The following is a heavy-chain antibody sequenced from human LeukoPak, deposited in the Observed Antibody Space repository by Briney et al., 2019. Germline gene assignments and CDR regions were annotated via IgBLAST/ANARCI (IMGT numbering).Heavy chain of an antibody. V-gene: IGHV4-31*03. CDR1: GGSISSGGYY. Sequence: PSETLSLTCTVSGGSISSGGYYWSWIRQHPGKGLEWIGYIYYSGSTYYNPSLRSRVTISVDMSKNQFSLKLRSVTAADTAVYFWARPGGRKSLGFDYGGQETRSTVS. CDR2: IYYSGST. CDR3: ARPGGRKSLGFDY. J-gene: IGHJ4*02. D-gene: IGHD3-16*01.